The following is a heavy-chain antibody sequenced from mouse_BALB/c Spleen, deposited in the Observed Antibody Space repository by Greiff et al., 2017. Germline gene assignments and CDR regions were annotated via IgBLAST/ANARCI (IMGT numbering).Heavy chain of an antibody. CDR3: ARGGLRRKGGMDD. V-gene: IGHV1-9*01. CDR1: GYTFSSYW. CDR2: ILPGSGST. J-gene: IGHJ4*01. D-gene: IGHD2-4*01. Sequence: VQLQQSGAELMKPGASVKISCKATGYTFSSYWIEWVKQRPGHGLEWIGEILPGSGSTNYNEKFKGKATFTADTSSNTAYMQLSSLTSEDSAVYYCARGGLRRKGGMDDWGQGTSVTVSS.